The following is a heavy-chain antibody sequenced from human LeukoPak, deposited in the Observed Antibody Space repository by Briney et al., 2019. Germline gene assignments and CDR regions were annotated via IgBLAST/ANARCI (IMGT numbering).Heavy chain of an antibody. Sequence: GSLRLSCEASGLTVSSSYMSWVRQPPGKGLEWIGSIYYSGSTYYNPSLKSRVTISADTSKNQFSLKLSSVTAADTAVYYCAREVSLVGATPEYFQHWGQGTLVTVSS. CDR3: AREVSLVGATPEYFQH. V-gene: IGHV4-39*07. CDR2: IYYSGST. CDR1: GLTVSSSY. D-gene: IGHD1-26*01. J-gene: IGHJ1*01.